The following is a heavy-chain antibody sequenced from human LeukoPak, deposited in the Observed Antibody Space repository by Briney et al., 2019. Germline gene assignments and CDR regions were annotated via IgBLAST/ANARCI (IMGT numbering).Heavy chain of an antibody. CDR3: ARRGVTPFWGFDP. J-gene: IGHJ5*02. CDR1: GYTFSSFG. D-gene: IGHD2-21*02. Sequence: GASVKVSCKASGYTFSSFGISWVRQAPGQGLEWMGWISAYNGDTDYAQKFQDRVTMTTDTSTNTAYIELRSLRSDDTAVYYCARRGVTPFWGFDPWGQGTLVTVSS. CDR2: ISAYNGDT. V-gene: IGHV1-18*01.